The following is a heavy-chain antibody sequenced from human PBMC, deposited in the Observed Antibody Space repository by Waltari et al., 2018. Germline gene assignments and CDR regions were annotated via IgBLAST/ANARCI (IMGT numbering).Heavy chain of an antibody. Sequence: QVQLQQWGAGLLKPSETLSLTCAVYGGSFSGYYWTWIRQPPGKGLEWIGEITHSGSTNYSPTLKSRVTISVDTAKNQFSLKLSSVTAADTAGYYCARGRDIVVVPAAIWFDPWGQGTLVTVSS. CDR2: ITHSGST. V-gene: IGHV4-34*01. D-gene: IGHD2-2*01. CDR1: GGSFSGYY. CDR3: ARGRDIVVVPAAIWFDP. J-gene: IGHJ5*02.